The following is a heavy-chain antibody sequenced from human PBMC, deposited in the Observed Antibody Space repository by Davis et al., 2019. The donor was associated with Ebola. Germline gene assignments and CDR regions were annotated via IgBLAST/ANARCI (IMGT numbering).Heavy chain of an antibody. CDR3: ARDQRYCSSTSCRGARGFDY. CDR2: ISSSSSTI. J-gene: IGHJ4*02. CDR1: GFTFSSYS. D-gene: IGHD2-2*01. V-gene: IGHV3-48*02. Sequence: GESLKISCAASGFTFSSYSMNWVRQSPGTFLEWFSYISSSSSTIYYADSVKGRFTISRDNAKNSLYLQMNSLRDEDTAVYYCARDQRYCSSTSCRGARGFDYWGQGTLVTVSS.